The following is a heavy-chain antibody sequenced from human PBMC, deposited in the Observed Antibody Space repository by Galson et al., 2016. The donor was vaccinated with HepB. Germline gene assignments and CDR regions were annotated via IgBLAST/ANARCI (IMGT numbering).Heavy chain of an antibody. CDR3: AKDRGDGYFGSGGMDD. V-gene: IGHV3-30*18. Sequence: SLRLSCAASGFTFSSYGMHWVRQAPGKGLEWVAVISYDGSNKYYADSVKGRFTISRDNSKNTLYLLMNSLRAEDTAVYYCAKDRGDGYFGSGGMDDWGQGTTVTVSS. CDR2: ISYDGSNK. D-gene: IGHD3-10*01. CDR1: GFTFSSYG. J-gene: IGHJ6*02.